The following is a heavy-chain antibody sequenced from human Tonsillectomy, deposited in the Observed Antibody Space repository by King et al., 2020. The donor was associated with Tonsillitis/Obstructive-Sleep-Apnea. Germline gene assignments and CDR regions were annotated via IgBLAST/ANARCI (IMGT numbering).Heavy chain of an antibody. CDR1: GYNFTIHW. CDR2: IDPFDSYT. V-gene: IGHV5-10-1*01. Sequence: QLVQSGAEVKKPGASLRISCKGSGYNFTIHWISWVRQMPGIGLEWMGRIDPFDSYTNYRPSFQGHVTISADKSSSTAYLQWSSLKASDTAIYYCARQDYDILTGDYFYYMDVWGKGTTVTVSS. J-gene: IGHJ6*03. D-gene: IGHD3-9*01. CDR3: ARQDYDILTGDYFYYMDV.